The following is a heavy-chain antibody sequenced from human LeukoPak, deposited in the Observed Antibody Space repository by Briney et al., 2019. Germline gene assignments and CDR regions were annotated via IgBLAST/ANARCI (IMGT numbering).Heavy chain of an antibody. CDR2: ISLDRVTT. CDR3: AKCRLRVAAAGSDY. Sequence: GGSLRLSCVASGFTFSRYTMHWVRRTPGKGLEWVAVISLDRVTTFYADSVKGRFTISRDNSKNTLYLQMNSLRAEDTALYYCAKCRLRVAAAGSDYWGQGTLVTLSS. J-gene: IGHJ4*02. D-gene: IGHD6-13*01. CDR1: GFTFSRYT. V-gene: IGHV3-30-3*02.